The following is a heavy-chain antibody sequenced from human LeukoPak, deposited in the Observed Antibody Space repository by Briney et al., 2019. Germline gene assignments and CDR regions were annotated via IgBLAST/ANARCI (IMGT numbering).Heavy chain of an antibody. CDR3: ARTPYYYDSSGYYSHWFDP. D-gene: IGHD3-22*01. Sequence: SETLSLTCTVSDDSISDYYRGWIRQPPGKGLEWIGYIHNSGTSTYNLSLKSRVTISADTSKNQFSLKLSSVTAADTAVYYCARTPYYYDSSGYYSHWFDPWGQGTLVTVSS. J-gene: IGHJ5*02. V-gene: IGHV4-59*08. CDR1: DDSISDYY. CDR2: IHNSGTS.